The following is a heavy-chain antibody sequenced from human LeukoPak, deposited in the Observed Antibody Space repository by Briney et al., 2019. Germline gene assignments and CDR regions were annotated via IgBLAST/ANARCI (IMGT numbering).Heavy chain of an antibody. CDR3: AKDLGMYSSGWVAEYFQH. D-gene: IGHD6-19*01. CDR2: ISGRGGNT. CDR1: GFTFSNYA. Sequence: GGSLRLSCAASGFTFSNYAMSWVRQAPGKGLEWVSGISGRGGNTYYADSVKGRFTISRDNSKNTLYLQMNSLRAEDTAVYYCAKDLGMYSSGWVAEYFQHWGQGTLVTVSS. J-gene: IGHJ1*01. V-gene: IGHV3-23*01.